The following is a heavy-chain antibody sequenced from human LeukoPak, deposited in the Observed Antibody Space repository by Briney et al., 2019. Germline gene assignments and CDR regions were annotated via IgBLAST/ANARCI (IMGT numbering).Heavy chain of an antibody. CDR2: IYSGGST. CDR3: AKDMRFGELLYYYYGMDV. Sequence: PGGSLRLSCAASGFTLSSNYMSWVRQAPGKGLEWVSVIYSGGSTYYADSVKGRFTISRDNSKNTLYLQMNSLRAEDTAVYYCAKDMRFGELLYYYYGMDVWGQGTTVTVSS. CDR1: GFTLSSNY. J-gene: IGHJ6*02. V-gene: IGHV3-53*01. D-gene: IGHD3-10*01.